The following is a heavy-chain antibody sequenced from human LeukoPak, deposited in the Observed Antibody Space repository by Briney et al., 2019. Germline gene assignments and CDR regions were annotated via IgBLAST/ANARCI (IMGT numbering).Heavy chain of an antibody. Sequence: ASVKVSCKASGYTFTSYGISWVRQAPGQGLEWMGWINPNSGGTNYAQKFQGWVTMTRDTSISTAYMELSRLRSDDTAVYYCAREVNDYGGKPFDYWGQGTLVTVSS. V-gene: IGHV1-2*04. J-gene: IGHJ4*02. D-gene: IGHD4-23*01. CDR3: AREVNDYGGKPFDY. CDR1: GYTFTSYG. CDR2: INPNSGGT.